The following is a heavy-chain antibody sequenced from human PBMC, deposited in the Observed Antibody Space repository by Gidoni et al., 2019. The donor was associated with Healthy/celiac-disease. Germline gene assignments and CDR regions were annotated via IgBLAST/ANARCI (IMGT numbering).Heavy chain of an antibody. CDR3: ARGLVHSGYFDL. D-gene: IGHD3-10*01. CDR2: SYHSGCT. J-gene: IGHJ2*01. Sequence: QLQLQESGSGLVKPSQTLSLTCAVSGGSLSSGGYSWSWIRQPPGKGLEWIGYSYHSGCTYYNPSLKSRVTRSVDRSKNQFSLKLSSVTAADTAVYYCARGLVHSGYFDLWGRGTLVTVSS. V-gene: IGHV4-30-2*01. CDR1: GGSLSSGGYS.